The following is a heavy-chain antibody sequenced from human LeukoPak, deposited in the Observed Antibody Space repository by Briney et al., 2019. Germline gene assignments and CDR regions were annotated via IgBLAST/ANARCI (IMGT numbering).Heavy chain of an antibody. J-gene: IGHJ5*02. V-gene: IGHV6-1*01. CDR2: TYYRSKWYS. CDR3: ARGPGRIDP. Sequence: SQTLSLTCAISGDSVSSNNAAWNWIRQSPSRGLEWLGRTYYRSKWYSHYAASVKSRIIIKPDSSKNQFSLQLNSVTPEDTAVYYCARGPGRIDPWGQGILATVSS. CDR1: GDSVSSNNAA.